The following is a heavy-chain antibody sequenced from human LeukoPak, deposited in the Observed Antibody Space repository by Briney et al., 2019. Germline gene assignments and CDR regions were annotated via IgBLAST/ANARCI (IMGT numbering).Heavy chain of an antibody. V-gene: IGHV3-7*01. CDR1: GFTFSDYW. CDR3: AMAGHSSSWYGAFDI. J-gene: IGHJ3*02. D-gene: IGHD6-13*01. CDR2: IKHDGSEK. Sequence: GGSLRLSCAASGFTFSDYWMSWVRQAPGKGLEWVANIKHDGSEKYYVDSVKGRFTISRDNTKNSLYLQMNSLRAEDTAVYYCAMAGHSSSWYGAFDIWGQGTMVTVSS.